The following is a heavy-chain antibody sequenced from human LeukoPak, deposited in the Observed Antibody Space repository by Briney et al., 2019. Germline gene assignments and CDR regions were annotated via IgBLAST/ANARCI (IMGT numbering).Heavy chain of an antibody. CDR2: ISSSGSTI. V-gene: IGHV3-11*01. J-gene: IGHJ4*02. CDR1: GFTFSDYY. Sequence: GGSLRLSCAASGFTFSDYYMSWIRQAPGKGLEWVSYISSSGSTIYYADSVKGRFTISRDNAKNSLYLQMNSLRAEDTAVYYRARDRVVPAAPFDYWGQGTLVTVSS. CDR3: ARDRVVPAAPFDY. D-gene: IGHD2-2*01.